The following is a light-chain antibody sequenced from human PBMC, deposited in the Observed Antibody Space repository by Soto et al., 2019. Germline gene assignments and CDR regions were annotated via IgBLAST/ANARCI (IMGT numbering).Light chain of an antibody. J-gene: IGLJ1*01. V-gene: IGLV2-8*01. Sequence: QSVLTQPPSASGSPGQSVTISCTGTSSDVGGHDFVSWYQQHPGKAPKLIIYEVIRRPSGVPDRFSASKSGNTASLTVSGLQAEDEADYYCSSYAGSDNLAYVFGTGTKVTVL. CDR2: EVI. CDR1: SSDVGGHDF. CDR3: SSYAGSDNLAYV.